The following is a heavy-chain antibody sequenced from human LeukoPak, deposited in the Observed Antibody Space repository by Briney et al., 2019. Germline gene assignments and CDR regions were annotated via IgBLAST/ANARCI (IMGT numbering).Heavy chain of an antibody. J-gene: IGHJ4*02. V-gene: IGHV1-69*05. CDR1: GGTFTNYA. CDR2: IIPIFGTA. CDR3: AVGAASVVVIAVPPFDY. D-gene: IGHD2-21*01. Sequence: HRASVKVSCKASGGTFTNYAISWVRQAPGQGLEWMGGIIPIFGTANYAQRFQGRVTITTGESTSTAYMELSSLRSEDTAVYYCAVGAASVVVIAVPPFDYWGQGTLVTVSS.